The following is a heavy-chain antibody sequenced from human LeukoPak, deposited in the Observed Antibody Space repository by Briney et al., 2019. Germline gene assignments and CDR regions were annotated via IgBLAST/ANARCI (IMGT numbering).Heavy chain of an antibody. CDR1: GYTFTGYY. CDR2: INPNSGGT. V-gene: IGHV1-2*02. Sequence: ASVKVSCKASGYTFTGYYMHWVRQAPGQGLEWMGWINPNSGGTNYAQKFQGRVTMTRDTSISTPYMELSRLRSDDTAVYYCARELEDGTVTTNWFDPWGQGTLVTVSS. CDR3: ARELEDGTVTTNWFDP. J-gene: IGHJ5*02. D-gene: IGHD4-17*01.